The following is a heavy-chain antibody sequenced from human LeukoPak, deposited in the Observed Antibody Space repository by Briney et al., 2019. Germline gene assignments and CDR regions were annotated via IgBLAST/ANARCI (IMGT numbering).Heavy chain of an antibody. CDR3: ARDRGTTSSAGYYFDY. J-gene: IGHJ4*02. V-gene: IGHV3-33*01. Sequence: GGSLRLSCAASGFTFSQFGMHWVRQAPGKGLEWVAIIWYDGSEKFYGDSVKGRFTISRDNSKNTLYLQMNSLRAEDTAVYYCARDRGTTSSAGYYFDYWGQGTLVTASS. D-gene: IGHD6-6*01. CDR1: GFTFSQFG. CDR2: IWYDGSEK.